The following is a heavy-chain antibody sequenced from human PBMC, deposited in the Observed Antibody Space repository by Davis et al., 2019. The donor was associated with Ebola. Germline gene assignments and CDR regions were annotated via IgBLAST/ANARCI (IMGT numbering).Heavy chain of an antibody. D-gene: IGHD4-17*01. CDR3: ARPYYGDYSDFYFDL. Sequence: GESLKISCKGSGYTFTGYWINWVRQMPGQGLEWMGRIDPNDSETRYNPSFQGHVTLSIDKSINTAYLHWNTLKASDTAIYYCARPYYGDYSDFYFDLWGRGTLVTVSS. V-gene: IGHV5-10-1*01. CDR1: GYTFTGYW. J-gene: IGHJ2*01. CDR2: IDPNDSET.